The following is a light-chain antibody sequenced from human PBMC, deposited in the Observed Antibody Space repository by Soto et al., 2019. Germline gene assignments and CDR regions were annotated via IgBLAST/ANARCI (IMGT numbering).Light chain of an antibody. J-gene: IGLJ2*01. CDR2: EVS. CDR1: SSDVGGYNY. CDR3: SSYAGSNHSVV. Sequence: QSALTQPPSASGSPGQSVTISCTGTSSDVGGYNYVSWYQQHPGKAPKLMIYEVSKRPSGVPDRFSGSNSGNTASLTVSGLQAEDEADYYSSSYAGSNHSVVFGGGTKLTVL. V-gene: IGLV2-8*01.